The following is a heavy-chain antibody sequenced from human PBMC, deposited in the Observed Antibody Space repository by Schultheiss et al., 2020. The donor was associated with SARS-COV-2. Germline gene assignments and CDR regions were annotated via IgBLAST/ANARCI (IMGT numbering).Heavy chain of an antibody. CDR3: VRDRSWWTPYNCFDL. J-gene: IGHJ5*02. V-gene: IGHV3-21*01. CDR2: IRSSGRDI. CDR1: GGSISSYY. D-gene: IGHD2-15*01. Sequence: ETLSLTCTVSGGSISSYYWSWIRQHPGKGLEFVASIRSSGRDIYYADSMQGRFTVSRDNANNSLYLQMHSLRAEDTAVYYCVRDRSWWTPYNCFDLWGRGTLVTVSS.